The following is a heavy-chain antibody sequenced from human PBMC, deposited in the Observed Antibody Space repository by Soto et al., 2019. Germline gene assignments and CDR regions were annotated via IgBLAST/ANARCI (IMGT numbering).Heavy chain of an antibody. CDR2: TYYRSKWYN. CDR1: GDSVSSNSAA. V-gene: IGHV6-1*01. J-gene: IGHJ6*02. Sequence: PSQTLSLTCAISGDSVSSNSAAWNWIRQSPSRGLEWLGRTYYRSKWYNDYAVSVKSRITINPDTSKNQFSLQLNSVTPEDTAVYYCARESIAALKNNYYYYYGMDVWGQGTTVTVSS. CDR3: ARESIAALKNNYYYYYGMDV. D-gene: IGHD6-6*01.